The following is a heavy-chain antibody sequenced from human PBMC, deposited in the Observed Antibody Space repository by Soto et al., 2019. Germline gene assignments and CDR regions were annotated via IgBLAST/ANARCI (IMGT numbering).Heavy chain of an antibody. Sequence: EVQLVESGGGLVQPGGSLKLSCAASGFTFSGSAMHWVRQASGKGLEWVGRIRSKANSDATAYAASVKGRFTISRDDSNNTAYVQMNSLTAEDTAVYYCTSPLYCRGGSCRYYYYMDVWGKGTTVTVSS. V-gene: IGHV3-73*01. D-gene: IGHD2-15*01. J-gene: IGHJ6*03. CDR3: TSPLYCRGGSCRYYYYMDV. CDR1: GFTFSGSA. CDR2: IRSKANSDAT.